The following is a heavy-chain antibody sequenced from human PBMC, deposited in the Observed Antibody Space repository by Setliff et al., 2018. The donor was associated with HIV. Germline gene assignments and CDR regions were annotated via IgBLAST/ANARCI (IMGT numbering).Heavy chain of an antibody. CDR2: IHTSGNT. J-gene: IGHJ6*03. V-gene: IGHV4-61*09. CDR1: GDSISSGSYS. Sequence: PSETLSLTCTVSGDSISSGSYSWSWVRQPAGKRLEWIGHIHTSGNTNYNPSLKSRVTISIDTSKNQFSLKLNSLTAADTAVYYCARGPGTPQITMVRGFYLDVWGKGTTVTVSS. CDR3: ARGPGTPQITMVRGFYLDV. D-gene: IGHD3-10*01.